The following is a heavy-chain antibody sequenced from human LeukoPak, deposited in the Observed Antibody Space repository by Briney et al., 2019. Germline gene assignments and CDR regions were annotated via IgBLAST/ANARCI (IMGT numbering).Heavy chain of an antibody. CDR3: ATVVPAATTDYYYYGMDV. V-gene: IGHV1-8*01. D-gene: IGHD2-2*01. J-gene: IGHJ6*02. Sequence: ASVKVSCKASGYTFTSYDINWVRQATGQGLGWMGWMNPNSGNTGYAQKFQGRVTMTRNTSISTAYMELSSLRSEDTAVYYCATVVPAATTDYYYYGMDVWGQGTTVTVSS. CDR1: GYTFTSYD. CDR2: MNPNSGNT.